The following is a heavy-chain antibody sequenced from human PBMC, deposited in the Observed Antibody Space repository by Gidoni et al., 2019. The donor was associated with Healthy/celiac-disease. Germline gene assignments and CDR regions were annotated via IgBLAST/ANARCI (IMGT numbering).Heavy chain of an antibody. CDR3: AKDRGATVVFFDY. CDR2: ISWNSGSI. D-gene: IGHD1-26*01. Sequence: EVQLVESGVGLVQPGRSLSLSCAASGFTFDDYAMHWVRQAPGKGLEWVSGISWNSGSIGYADSVKGRFTISRDNAKNSLYLQMNRRRAEDTALYYCAKDRGATVVFFDYWGQGTLVTVSS. V-gene: IGHV3-9*01. J-gene: IGHJ4*02. CDR1: GFTFDDYA.